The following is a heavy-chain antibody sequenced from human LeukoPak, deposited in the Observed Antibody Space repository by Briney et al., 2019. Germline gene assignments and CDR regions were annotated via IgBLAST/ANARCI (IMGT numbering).Heavy chain of an antibody. CDR1: GGTFSSYA. CDR3: AREATVTTTRAYNWFDP. J-gene: IGHJ5*02. D-gene: IGHD4-17*01. CDR2: IIPIFGTA. Sequence: GASVKVSCKASGGTFSSYAISWVRQAPGQGLEWMGGIIPIFGTANYAQKFQGRVTITADKSTSTAYMELSSLRSEDTAVYYCAREATVTTTRAYNWFDPWGQGTLVTVSS. V-gene: IGHV1-69*06.